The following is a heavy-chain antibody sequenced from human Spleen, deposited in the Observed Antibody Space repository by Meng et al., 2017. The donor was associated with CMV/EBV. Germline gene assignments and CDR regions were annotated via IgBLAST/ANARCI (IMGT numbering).Heavy chain of an antibody. CDR2: ISGSGGST. Sequence: GESLKISCAASGFTFRSYAMSWVRQAPGKGLEWISSISGSGGSTSYADSVKGRFTISRDNSKNTLYLQMNSLRAEDTAVYYCARDLIFGVAPYGMDVWGQGTTVTVSS. D-gene: IGHD3-3*01. V-gene: IGHV3-23*01. CDR3: ARDLIFGVAPYGMDV. J-gene: IGHJ6*02. CDR1: GFTFRSYA.